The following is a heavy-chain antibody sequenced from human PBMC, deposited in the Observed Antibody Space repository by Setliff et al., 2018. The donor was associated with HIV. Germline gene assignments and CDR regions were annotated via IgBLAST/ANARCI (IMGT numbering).Heavy chain of an antibody. CDR1: GGSISSHY. CDR2: IYYSGST. D-gene: IGHD3-22*01. CDR3: ASATYYYDSSGYNSWPLFDY. Sequence: PSETLSLTCTVSGGSISSHYWSWIRQPPGKGLEWIGYIYYSGSTNYNPSLKSRVTISVDKSKNQFSLKLSSVTAADTAVYYCASATYYYDSSGYNSWPLFDYWGQGTLVTVSS. J-gene: IGHJ4*02. V-gene: IGHV4-59*11.